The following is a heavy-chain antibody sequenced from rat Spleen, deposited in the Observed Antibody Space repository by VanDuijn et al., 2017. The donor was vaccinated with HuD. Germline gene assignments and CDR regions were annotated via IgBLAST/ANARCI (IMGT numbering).Heavy chain of an antibody. CDR3: AVAGYGY. D-gene: IGHD4-3*01. V-gene: IGHV5-58*01. CDR1: GFTFSSYW. CDR2: IRSEGDYI. Sequence: EVQLVETGGGLVQPGSSLKLSCVASGFTFSSYWMYWVRQAPGKGLEWVSSIRSEGDYIYYSDSVKGRFTISRDNSVNTVYLQVNSLRSEDTATYYCAVAGYGYWGQGVMVTVSS. J-gene: IGHJ2*01.